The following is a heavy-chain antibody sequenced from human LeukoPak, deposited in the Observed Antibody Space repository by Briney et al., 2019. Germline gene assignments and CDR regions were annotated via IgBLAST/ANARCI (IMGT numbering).Heavy chain of an antibody. CDR1: GFTFSSYG. J-gene: IGHJ4*02. Sequence: HPGGSLRLSCAASGFTFSSYGMHWVRQAPGKGLEWVSAISGSGASTCYADSVKGRFTISRDNSKNTLYLQMNSLRAEDTAVYYCAKTPEWELRFSYFDYWGQGTLVAVSS. V-gene: IGHV3-23*01. CDR3: AKTPEWELRFSYFDY. CDR2: ISGSGAST. D-gene: IGHD1-26*01.